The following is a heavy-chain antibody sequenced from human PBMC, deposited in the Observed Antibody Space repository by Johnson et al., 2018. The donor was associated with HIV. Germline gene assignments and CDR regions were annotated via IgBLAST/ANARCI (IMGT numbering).Heavy chain of an antibody. CDR3: ARAYSGSPKDAFDI. CDR2: INWNGGST. V-gene: IGHV3-20*04. Sequence: DVQVVESGGGVVRPGGSLRLSCAASGFTFDDYGMSWVRQAPGKGLEWVSGINWNGGSTGYADAVKGRFTISRDNAKNSLYLQMNSLRAEDTALYYCARAYSGSPKDAFDIWGQGTMVTVSS. J-gene: IGHJ3*02. D-gene: IGHD1-26*01. CDR1: GFTFDDYG.